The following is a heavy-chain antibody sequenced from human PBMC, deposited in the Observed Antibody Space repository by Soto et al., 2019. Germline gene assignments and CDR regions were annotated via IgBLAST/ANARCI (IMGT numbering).Heavy chain of an antibody. CDR3: AKGSSSGWAYYYYGMDV. V-gene: IGHV3-23*01. CDR1: GFTFSSYA. D-gene: IGHD3-22*01. J-gene: IGHJ6*02. Sequence: GGSLRLSCAASGFTFSSYAMSWVRQAPGKGLEWVSAISGSVVRTYYADSVKGRFTISRDNSKNTLYLQMNSLRAEDRAVYYWAKGSSSGWAYYYYGMDVWGQGTTVTVSS. CDR2: ISGSVVRT.